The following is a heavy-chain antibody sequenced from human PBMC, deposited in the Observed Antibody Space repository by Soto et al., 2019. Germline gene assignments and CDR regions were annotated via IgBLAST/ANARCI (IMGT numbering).Heavy chain of an antibody. CDR3: ARDGGFVVVPAEGYGMDV. J-gene: IGHJ6*02. CDR2: IYYSGST. V-gene: IGHV4-31*03. D-gene: IGHD2-2*01. CDR1: GGSISSGGYY. Sequence: LSLTCTVSGGSISSGGYYWSWIRQHPGNGLEWIGYIYYSGSTYYNPSLKSRVTISVDTSKNQFSLKLSSVTAADTAVYYCARDGGFVVVPAEGYGMDVWGQGTTVTVSS.